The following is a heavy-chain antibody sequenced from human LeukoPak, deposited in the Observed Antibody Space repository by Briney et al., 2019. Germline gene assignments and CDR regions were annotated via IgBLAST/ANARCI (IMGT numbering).Heavy chain of an antibody. CDR1: GGTFSSYA. CDR3: ATQLGITIFGVVTSIGDDAFDI. J-gene: IGHJ3*02. Sequence: SVKVSCKASGGTFSSYAISWVRQAPGQGLEWMGRIIPIFGTANYALKFQGRVTITTDESTSTAYMELSSLRSEDTAVYYCATQLGITIFGVVTSIGDDAFDIWGQGTMVTVSS. V-gene: IGHV1-69*05. CDR2: IIPIFGTA. D-gene: IGHD3-3*01.